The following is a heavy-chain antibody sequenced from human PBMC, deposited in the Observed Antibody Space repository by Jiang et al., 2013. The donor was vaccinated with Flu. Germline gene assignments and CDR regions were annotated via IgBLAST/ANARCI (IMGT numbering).Heavy chain of an antibody. V-gene: IGHV4-59*08. CDR2: FYYTGST. Sequence: LLKPSETLSLTCTVSGGPIQNYYWSWIRQTPGKGLEWIGYFYYTGSTNYNPSLKSRVTISADTSKNQFSLSLASVTAADTAVYYCSGSPRIVPAATSRYFAMDVWGKGTTVTVSS. CDR1: GGPIQNYY. D-gene: IGHD2-2*01. J-gene: IGHJ6*04. CDR3: SGSPRIVPAATSRYFAMDV.